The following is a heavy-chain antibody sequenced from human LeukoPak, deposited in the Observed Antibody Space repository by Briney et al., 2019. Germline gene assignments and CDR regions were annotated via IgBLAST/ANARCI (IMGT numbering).Heavy chain of an antibody. CDR1: GFTFSSYS. Sequence: PGGSLRLSCAASGFTFSSYSMNWVRQAPGKGLEWVSYISSSSSTIYYADSVKGRFTISRDNAKNSLYLQMNSLRAEDTAVYYCARDGKYYDILTGWDYWGQGTLVTVSS. CDR3: ARDGKYYDILTGWDY. V-gene: IGHV3-48*04. CDR2: ISSSSSTI. J-gene: IGHJ4*02. D-gene: IGHD3-9*01.